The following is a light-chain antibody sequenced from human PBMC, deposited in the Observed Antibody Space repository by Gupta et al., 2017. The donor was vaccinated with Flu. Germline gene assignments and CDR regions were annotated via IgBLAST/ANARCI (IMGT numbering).Light chain of an antibody. CDR2: EVS. Sequence: QAALTQPASVSGSPGQSSTVSCSGTSSDVGGYNYVSWYQQHPGKAPKLMIYEVSNRPSGVSNRFSGSKSCNTASLTISGLQAEDEADYYCTSYTGSSTRYVFGTGTKVTVL. CDR3: TSYTGSSTRYV. V-gene: IGLV2-14*01. CDR1: SSDVGGYNY. J-gene: IGLJ1*01.